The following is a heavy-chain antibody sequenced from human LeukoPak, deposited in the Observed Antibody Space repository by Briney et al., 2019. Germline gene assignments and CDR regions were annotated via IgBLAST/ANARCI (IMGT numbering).Heavy chain of an antibody. J-gene: IGHJ4*02. CDR1: GFTFSSYG. V-gene: IGHV3-30*02. Sequence: GGSLRLSCAASGFTFSSYGMHWVRQAPGKGLEWVAFIRYVGSNKYYADSVKGRFTISRDNSKNTLYLQMNSLRAEDTAVYYCAKSDCTNGVCTDFDYWGQGTLVTVSS. CDR2: IRYVGSNK. CDR3: AKSDCTNGVCTDFDY. D-gene: IGHD2-8*01.